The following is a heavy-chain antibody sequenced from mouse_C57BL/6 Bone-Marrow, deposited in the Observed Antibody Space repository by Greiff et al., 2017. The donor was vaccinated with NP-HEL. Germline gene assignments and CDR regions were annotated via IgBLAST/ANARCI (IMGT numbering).Heavy chain of an antibody. V-gene: IGHV5-17*01. Sequence: EVHLVESGGGLVKPGGSLKLSCAASGFTFSDYGMHWVRQAPEKGLEWVAYISSGSSTIYYADTVKGRFTISRDNAKNTRFLQMTSLSAEDTAMYYCARGYLFAYWGQGTLVTVSA. CDR1: GFTFSDYG. D-gene: IGHD2-3*01. CDR3: ARGYLFAY. J-gene: IGHJ3*01. CDR2: ISSGSSTI.